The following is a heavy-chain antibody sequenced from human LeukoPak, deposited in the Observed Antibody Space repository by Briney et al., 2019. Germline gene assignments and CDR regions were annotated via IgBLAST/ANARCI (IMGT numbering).Heavy chain of an antibody. J-gene: IGHJ5*02. Sequence: SETLSLTCTVSGGSISSYYWSWIRQPPGKGLEWIGYIYYSGSTNYNPSLKSRVTISVDTSKNQFSLKLSSVTAADTAVYYCARSRGGYGDYGSWFDPWGQGILVTVSS. CDR1: GGSISSYY. CDR2: IYYSGST. V-gene: IGHV4-59*01. D-gene: IGHD3-16*01. CDR3: ARSRGGYGDYGSWFDP.